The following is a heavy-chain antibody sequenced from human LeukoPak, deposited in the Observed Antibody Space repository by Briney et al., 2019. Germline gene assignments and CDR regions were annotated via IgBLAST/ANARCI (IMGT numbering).Heavy chain of an antibody. CDR1: GYTFTGYY. V-gene: IGHV1-2*02. D-gene: IGHD6-13*01. CDR2: INPNSGGT. J-gene: IGHJ4*02. CDR3: ARDQEIAAAGSVDY. Sequence: ASVKVSCKTSGYTFTGYYMHWVRQAPGQGLEWMGWINPNSGGTNYAQKFQGRVTMTRDTSISTAYMELSRLRSDDTAVYYCARDQEIAAAGSVDYWGQGTLVTVSS.